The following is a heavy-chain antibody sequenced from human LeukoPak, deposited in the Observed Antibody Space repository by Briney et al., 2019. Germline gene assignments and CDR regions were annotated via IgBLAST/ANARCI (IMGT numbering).Heavy chain of an antibody. CDR2: INPNSGGT. CDR1: GYTFTGYY. V-gene: IGHV1-2*02. J-gene: IGHJ6*03. Sequence: GASVKVSCKASGYTFTGYYMHWVRQAPGQELEWMGWINPNSGGTNYAQKFQGRVTMTRDTSISTAYMELSRLRSDDTAVYYCARDRGSSQRYYYYYYMDVWGKGTTVTVSS. D-gene: IGHD6-6*01. CDR3: ARDRGSSQRYYYYYYMDV.